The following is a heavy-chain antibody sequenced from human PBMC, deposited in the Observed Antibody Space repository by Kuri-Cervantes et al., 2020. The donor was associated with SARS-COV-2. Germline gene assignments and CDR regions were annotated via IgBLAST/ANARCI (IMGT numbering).Heavy chain of an antibody. V-gene: IGHV3-30*02. D-gene: IGHD3-22*01. J-gene: IGHJ4*02. CDR3: ARPYDEGPTTPY. Sequence: GESLKISCVAPGFSFSSYGMHRVRQTPGKGLEWGAFVRYDGKTKEYADSVKGRITISRVSSKNTLYLQMNSLRAEDTAVYYCARPYDEGPTTPYWGQGTLVTVSS. CDR1: GFSFSSYG. CDR2: VRYDGKTK.